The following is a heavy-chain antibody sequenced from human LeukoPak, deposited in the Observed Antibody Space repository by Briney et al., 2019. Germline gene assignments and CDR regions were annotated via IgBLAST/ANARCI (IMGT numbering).Heavy chain of an antibody. CDR1: GFTFSDYY. D-gene: IGHD3-3*01. J-gene: IGHJ4*02. V-gene: IGHV3-11*04. CDR3: ATTYDFWSGYLQYYFDY. CDR2: ISSSGSTI. Sequence: GSLRLSCAASGFTFSDYYMSWIRQAPGKGLEWVSYISSSGSTIYYADSVKGRFTISRDNAKNSLYLQMNSLRAEDTAVYYCATTYDFWSGYLQYYFDYWGQGTLVTVSS.